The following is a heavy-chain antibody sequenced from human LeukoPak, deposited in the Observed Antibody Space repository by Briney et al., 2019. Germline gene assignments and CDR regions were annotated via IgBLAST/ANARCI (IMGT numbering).Heavy chain of an antibody. CDR1: GFTFSSYA. D-gene: IGHD5-18*01. Sequence: PGGSLRLSCAASGFTFSSYAMSWVRQAPGKGLEWVSAISGSGGSTYYADSVKGRFTISRDNSKNTLYLQMNSLRAEDTAVYYCAKDGGGYSYGYGDYFDYWGQGTLVTVSS. CDR2: ISGSGGST. J-gene: IGHJ4*02. CDR3: AKDGGGYSYGYGDYFDY. V-gene: IGHV3-23*01.